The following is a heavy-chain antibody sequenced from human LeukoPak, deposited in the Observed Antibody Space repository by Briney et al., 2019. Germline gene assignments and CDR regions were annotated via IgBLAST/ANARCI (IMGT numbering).Heavy chain of an antibody. V-gene: IGHV3-7*01. CDR1: GFTFSSHW. CDR3: ASTGGVVVTPRLYYMDV. CDR2: IKQDGSEK. D-gene: IGHD2-21*02. Sequence: PGGSLRLSCAASGFTFSSHWMSWVRQAPGPGLEWVANIKQDGSEKYYVDSVKGRFTISRDNAKNSLYLQMNSLRAEDTAVYYCASTGGVVVTPRLYYMDVWGKGTTVTVSS. J-gene: IGHJ6*03.